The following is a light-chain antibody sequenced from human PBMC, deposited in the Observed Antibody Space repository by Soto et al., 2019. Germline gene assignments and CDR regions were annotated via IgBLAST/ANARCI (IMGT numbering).Light chain of an antibody. CDR3: QTWGSVVRV. Sequence: QSVLTQPPSASASLGASVKLTCTLSSGHSSYAIAWHQQQPEKGPRYLMKVNGDGSHTKGDGIPDRFSGSSSGAERYLTISSIQSEDEADYYCQTWGSVVRVFGGGTKLTVL. J-gene: IGLJ2*01. V-gene: IGLV4-69*01. CDR1: SGHSSYA. CDR2: VNGDGSH.